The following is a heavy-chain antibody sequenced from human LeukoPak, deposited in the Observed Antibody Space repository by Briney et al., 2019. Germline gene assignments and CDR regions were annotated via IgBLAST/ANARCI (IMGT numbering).Heavy chain of an antibody. CDR1: GFSFTTYW. J-gene: IGHJ6*02. V-gene: IGHV3-7*03. Sequence: SGGSLRLSCAATGFSFTTYWMTWVRQAPGKGLEWVASMKHDGSEKYYVDFVKGRFTISRDNAKNLLYLQMNSLRVEDTAVYYCARDTDIVGPRGLYYYYGMDVWGQGTTVTVSS. CDR2: MKHDGSEK. D-gene: IGHD2-15*01. CDR3: ARDTDIVGPRGLYYYYGMDV.